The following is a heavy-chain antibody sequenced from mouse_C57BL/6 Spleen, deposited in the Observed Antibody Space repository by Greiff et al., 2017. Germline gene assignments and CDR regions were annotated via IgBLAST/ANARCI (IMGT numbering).Heavy chain of an antibody. CDR1: GYTFTSYW. D-gene: IGHD2-4*01. CDR2: IYPGSGST. V-gene: IGHV1-55*01. CDR3: ARLVYDYDDYAMDY. Sequence: QVHVKQSGAELVKPGASVKMSCKASGYTFTSYWITWVKQRPGQGLEWIGDIYPGSGSTNYNEKFKSQATLTVDTSSSTAYRQLSSLTSEDSAVYYCARLVYDYDDYAMDYWGQGTSVTVSS. J-gene: IGHJ4*01.